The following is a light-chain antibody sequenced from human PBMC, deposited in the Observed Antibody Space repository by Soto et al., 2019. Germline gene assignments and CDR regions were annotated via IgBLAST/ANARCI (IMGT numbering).Light chain of an antibody. J-gene: IGKJ4*01. CDR2: DAS. Sequence: DIQMTQSTSTLSASVGDRVTITCRASQSISSWLAWYQQKPGKAPKLLIYDASSLESGVPSRFSGSGSGTEFTLTISSLQPDVFATYYCQQYNSYPLTFGGGTKVEIK. CDR3: QQYNSYPLT. CDR1: QSISSW. V-gene: IGKV1-5*01.